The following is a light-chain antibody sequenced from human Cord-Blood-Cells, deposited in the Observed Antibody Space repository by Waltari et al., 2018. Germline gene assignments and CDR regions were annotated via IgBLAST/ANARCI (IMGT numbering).Light chain of an antibody. J-gene: IGLJ3*02. CDR3: AAWDDSLSAL. CDR1: SSNIGSNY. V-gene: IGLV1-47*01. CDR2: RNN. Sequence: QSVLTHPPSASGTPGQRVTISCSGSSSNIGSNYVYWYQQLPGTAPKILVYRNNQRPSGVPDRFSGSESGTSASLAISGLRSEDEADYYCAAWDDSLSALFGGGTKLTVL.